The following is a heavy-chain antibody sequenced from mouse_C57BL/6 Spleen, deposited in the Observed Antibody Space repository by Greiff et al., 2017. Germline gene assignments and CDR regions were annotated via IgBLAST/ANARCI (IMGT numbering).Heavy chain of an antibody. D-gene: IGHD2-4*01. CDR3: ARGIYYDYDGGYFDV. CDR1: GYAFSSYW. V-gene: IGHV1-80*01. CDR2: IYPGDGDT. Sequence: QVQLKESGAELVKPGASVKISCKASGYAFSSYWMNWVKQRPGKGLEWIGQIYPGDGDTTYNGKFKGKATLTADKSSSTAYMQLSSLTSEDSAVYFCARGIYYDYDGGYFDVWGTGTTVTVSS. J-gene: IGHJ1*03.